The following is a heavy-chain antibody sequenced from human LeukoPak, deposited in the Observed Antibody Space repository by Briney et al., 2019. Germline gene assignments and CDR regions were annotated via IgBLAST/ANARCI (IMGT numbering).Heavy chain of an antibody. D-gene: IGHD4-17*01. J-gene: IGHJ3*02. CDR3: ARSYGDYYFSAFDI. CDR2: IYYSGST. V-gene: IGHV4-30-4*07. Sequence: SETLSLTCAVSGGSISSGGYSWSWIRQPPGKGLEWIGYIYYSGSTYYNPSLKSRVTISVDTSKNQFSLKLSSVTAADTAVYYCARSYGDYYFSAFDIWGQGTMVTVSS. CDR1: GGSISSGGYS.